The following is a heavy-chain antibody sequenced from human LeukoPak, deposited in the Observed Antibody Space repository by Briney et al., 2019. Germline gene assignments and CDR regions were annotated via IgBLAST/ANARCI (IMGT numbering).Heavy chain of an antibody. CDR2: INHSGST. J-gene: IGHJ5*02. V-gene: IGHV4-39*01. D-gene: IGHD3-10*01. Sequence: SETLSLTCTVSTGSISSSSYYWGWIRQPPGKGLEWIGEINHSGSTNYNPSLKSRVTISVDTSKNQFSLKLSSVTAADTAVYYCARQVWVRYWFDPWGQGTLVTVSS. CDR3: ARQVWVRYWFDP. CDR1: TGSISSSSYY.